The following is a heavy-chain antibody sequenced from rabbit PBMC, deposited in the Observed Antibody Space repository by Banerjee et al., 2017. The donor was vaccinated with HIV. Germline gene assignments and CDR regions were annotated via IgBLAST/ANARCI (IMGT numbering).Heavy chain of an antibody. CDR3: ASSPSGAVYDWFDL. J-gene: IGHJ5*01. Sequence: QSLEESGGGLVQPEGSLTLTCTASGFSFSSSYYMCWVRQAPGKGLEWIACIGGGSTGSTYYASWAKGRFTISKTSSTTVTLQMTSLTAADTATYFCASSPSGAVYDWFDLWGPGTL. D-gene: IGHD1-1*01. V-gene: IGHV1S40*01. CDR2: IGGGSTGST. CDR1: GFSFSSSYY.